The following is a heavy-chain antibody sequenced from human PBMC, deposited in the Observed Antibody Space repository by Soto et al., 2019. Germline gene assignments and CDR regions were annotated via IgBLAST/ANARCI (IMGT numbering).Heavy chain of an antibody. Sequence: QMQLVQSGPEVQKPGTSVQVSCKASGFTFTSSAVQWVRQARGQRLEWIGWIVVGSGNTNYAQKIQERVTITRDMSTSTAYMEMSSLRSEDTAVYYCSAVTLPRIDWGQGTLVTVSS. CDR2: IVVGSGNT. D-gene: IGHD3-22*01. J-gene: IGHJ4*02. CDR3: SAVTLPRID. CDR1: GFTFTSSA. V-gene: IGHV1-58*01.